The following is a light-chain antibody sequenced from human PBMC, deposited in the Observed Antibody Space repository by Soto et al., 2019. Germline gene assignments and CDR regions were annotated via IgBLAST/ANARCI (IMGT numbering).Light chain of an antibody. CDR1: QTISSH. J-gene: IGKJ5*01. Sequence: DIQMTQSPSSLSASVGDRVIITCRASQTISSHLNWYQQKPGRAPNLLVYAASSLQSGVPCRCTGTRSGTDFNLTIRSLQPEDFATYFGQQRYTTQIQFGQGKRPEI. CDR2: AAS. CDR3: QQRYTTQIQ. V-gene: IGKV1-39*01.